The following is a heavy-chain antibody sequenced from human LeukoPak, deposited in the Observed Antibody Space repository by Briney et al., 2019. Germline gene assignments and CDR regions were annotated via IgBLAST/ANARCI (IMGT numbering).Heavy chain of an antibody. CDR1: GFAFGSEA. Sequence: GGSLRLSCAVSGFAFGSEAMSWVRQSPARGLEWVASISPGGGTTYYADYVKGRFIISRDNSNNTLFVQMNSLRAEDTAVYYCAKGLLRDLGYSSGWTPGYYFDYWGQGTLVTVSS. CDR3: AKGLLRDLGYSSGWTPGYYFDY. V-gene: IGHV3-23*01. CDR2: ISPGGGTT. J-gene: IGHJ4*02. D-gene: IGHD6-19*01.